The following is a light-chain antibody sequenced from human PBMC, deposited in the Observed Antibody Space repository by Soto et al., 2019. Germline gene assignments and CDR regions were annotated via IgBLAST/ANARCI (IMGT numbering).Light chain of an antibody. J-gene: IGKJ5*01. CDR1: QSVSSSY. CDR2: GAS. V-gene: IGKV3D-20*02. CDR3: QERSNWPPIT. Sequence: EIVLTQSPGTLSLSPGERATLSCRAIQSVSSSYLAWYQQKPGQAPRLLIYGASSRATGIPDRFSGSGSGTDFTLTISSLESEDFAVYYCQERSNWPPITFGQGTRLEIK.